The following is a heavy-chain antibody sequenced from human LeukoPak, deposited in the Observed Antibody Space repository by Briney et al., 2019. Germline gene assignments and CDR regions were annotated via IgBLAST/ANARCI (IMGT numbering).Heavy chain of an antibody. CDR2: VDYSGTT. D-gene: IGHD3-22*01. V-gene: IGHV4-59*02. Sequence: SETLSLTCTVSGGSVSTSHRNWIRQSPKKGLEWIGNVDYSGTTKYNPSLRSRVTLSLDTSKNQFSLKLRSVTAADTALYYCTRGYYEPFDRWGQGTLVTVSS. CDR3: TRGYYEPFDR. CDR1: GGSVSTSH. J-gene: IGHJ4*02.